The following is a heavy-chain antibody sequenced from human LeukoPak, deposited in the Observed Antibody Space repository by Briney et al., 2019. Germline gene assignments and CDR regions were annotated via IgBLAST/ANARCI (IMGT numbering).Heavy chain of an antibody. J-gene: IGHJ4*02. V-gene: IGHV3-9*01. CDR2: ISYNSGFT. D-gene: IGHD6-19*01. CDR3: AKVRGKYTSGFYFDS. CDR1: GFNFEDHA. Sequence: PGGSLTLSCAASGFNFEDHAMHWVRQGPGRGLEWLSIISYNSGFTDYADSVKGRFTISRDNVKNSLYLQLNSLRAEDTALYYCAKVRGKYTSGFYFDSWGQGILVTVSS.